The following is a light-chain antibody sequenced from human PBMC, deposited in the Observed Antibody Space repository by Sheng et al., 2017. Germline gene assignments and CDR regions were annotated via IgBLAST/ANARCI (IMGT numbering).Light chain of an antibody. J-gene: IGLJ2*01. CDR1: SSDVGSYNL. CDR3: CSYAGSSIL. Sequence: QSALTQPASVSGSPGQSITISCTGTSSDVGSYNLVSWYQHHPGKAPKLMIYDVSKRPSGVSNRFSGSKSGNTASLTISGLQAEDEADYYCCSYAGSSILFGGGTKLTVL. V-gene: IGLV2-23*02. CDR2: DVS.